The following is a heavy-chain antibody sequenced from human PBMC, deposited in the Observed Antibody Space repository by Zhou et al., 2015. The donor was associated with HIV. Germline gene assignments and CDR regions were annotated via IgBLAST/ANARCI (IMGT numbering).Heavy chain of an antibody. J-gene: IGHJ6*03. Sequence: QVQLVQSGAEVKKPGSSVKVSCKASGGTFSSYAISWVRQAPGQGLEWMGGIIPIFGTANYAQKFQGRVTITADESTSTAYMELSSLRSEDTAVYYCARDRDDYGDYTPDYYMDVWGKGTTVTVSS. V-gene: IGHV1-69*01. D-gene: IGHD4-17*01. CDR1: GGTFSSYA. CDR2: IIPIFGTA. CDR3: ARDRDDYGDYTPDYYMDV.